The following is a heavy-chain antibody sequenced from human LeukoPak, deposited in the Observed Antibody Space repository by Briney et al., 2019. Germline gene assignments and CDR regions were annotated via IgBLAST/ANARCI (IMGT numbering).Heavy chain of an antibody. CDR2: ISAYNGNT. V-gene: IGHV1-18*01. CDR3: ARDIHDYGDYGAFDI. Sequence: ASVKVSCKASGYTFTSYGISWVRQAPGQGLEWMGWISAYNGNTNYAQKFQGRVTITADESTSTAYMELSSLRSEDTAVYYCARDIHDYGDYGAFDIWGQGTMVTVSS. D-gene: IGHD4-17*01. J-gene: IGHJ3*02. CDR1: GYTFTSYG.